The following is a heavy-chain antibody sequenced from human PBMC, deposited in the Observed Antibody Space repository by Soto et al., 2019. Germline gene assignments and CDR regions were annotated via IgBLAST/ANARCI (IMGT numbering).Heavy chain of an antibody. CDR2: IYYSGST. Sequence: SETLSLTCTVSGGSISSSSYYWGWIRQPPGKGLEWIGSIYYSGSTYYNPSLKSRVTISVDTSKNQFSLKLSSVTADTAVYYGASDARLGLQFIYWGQGTLVTVSS. CDR3: ASDARLGLQFIY. D-gene: IGHD5-12*01. V-gene: IGHV4-39*01. CDR1: GGSISSSSYY. J-gene: IGHJ4*02.